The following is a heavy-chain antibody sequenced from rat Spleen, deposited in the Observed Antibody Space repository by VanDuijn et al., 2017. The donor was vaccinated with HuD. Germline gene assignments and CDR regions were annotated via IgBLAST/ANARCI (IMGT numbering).Heavy chain of an antibody. CDR1: GLTFRNYY. CDR3: TTAGSTTDYYYAGGFDF. V-gene: IGHV5-27*01. D-gene: IGHD1-6*01. J-gene: IGHJ2*01. Sequence: EVQPVESGGGLVQPGWSLKLSCAASGLTFRNYYMAWVRQAPTKGLEWVAYISTGGTNTNFRDSVKGRFTISRDNAKSTLYLQMDSLRSEDTATYYCTTAGSTTDYYYAGGFDFWGQGVMVTVSS. CDR2: ISTGGTNT.